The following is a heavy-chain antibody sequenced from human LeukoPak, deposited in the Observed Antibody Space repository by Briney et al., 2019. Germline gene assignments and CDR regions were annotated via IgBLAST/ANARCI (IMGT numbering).Heavy chain of an antibody. CDR1: GFTFSSYE. CDR3: ARGGDIVVVPAAMQGAYNWFDP. D-gene: IGHD2-2*01. J-gene: IGHJ5*02. V-gene: IGHV3-48*03. Sequence: GGSLRLSCAASGFTFSSYEMNWVRQAPGKGLEWVSYISSSGSTIYYADSVKGRFTISRDNAKNSLYLQMNSLRPEDTAVYYCARGGDIVVVPAAMQGAYNWFDPWGQGTLVTVSS. CDR2: ISSSGSTI.